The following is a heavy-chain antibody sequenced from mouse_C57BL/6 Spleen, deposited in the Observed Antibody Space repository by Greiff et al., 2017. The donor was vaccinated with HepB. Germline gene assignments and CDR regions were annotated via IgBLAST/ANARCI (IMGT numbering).Heavy chain of an antibody. D-gene: IGHD1-1*01. J-gene: IGHJ2*01. V-gene: IGHV2-2*01. CDR2: IWSGGST. CDR1: GFSLTSYG. Sequence: QVQLKQSGPGLVQPSQSLSITCTVSGFSLTSYGVHWVRQSPGKGLEWLGVIWSGGSTDYNAAFISRLSISKDNSKSQVFFKMNSLQADDTAIYYCARNWGYYGSSHFDYWGQGTTLTVSS. CDR3: ARNWGYYGSSHFDY.